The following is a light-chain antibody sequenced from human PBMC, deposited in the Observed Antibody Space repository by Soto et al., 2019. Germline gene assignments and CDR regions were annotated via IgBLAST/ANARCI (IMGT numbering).Light chain of an antibody. Sequence: EIVLTHSPGTLSLSPCERATLSFSAGHSVSSSYLAWYQQKPGQAPRLLIYGASSRATGIPDRFSGSGSGTDFTLTISRLEPEDFAVYYCQQRRSWPPTITFGQGTRLEIK. CDR1: HSVSSSY. J-gene: IGKJ5*01. CDR2: GAS. CDR3: QQRRSWPPTIT. V-gene: IGKV3-20*01.